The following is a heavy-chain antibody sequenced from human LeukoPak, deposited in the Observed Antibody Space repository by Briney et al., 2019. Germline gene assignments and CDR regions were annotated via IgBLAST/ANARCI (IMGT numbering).Heavy chain of an antibody. D-gene: IGHD6-13*01. CDR2: ISAYNGNT. Sequence: ASVKVSCKASGYTFTSYGISWVRQAPGQGLEWMGWISAYNGNTNYAQKLQGRVTMTTDTSTSTAYMELSRLRSDDTAVYYCASNGYSSSWYQGWGQGTLVTVSS. CDR3: ASNGYSSSWYQG. J-gene: IGHJ4*02. V-gene: IGHV1-18*01. CDR1: GYTFTSYG.